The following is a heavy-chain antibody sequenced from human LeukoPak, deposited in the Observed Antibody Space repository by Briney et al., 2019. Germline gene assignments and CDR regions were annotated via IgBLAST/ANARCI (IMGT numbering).Heavy chain of an antibody. CDR3: ARGQIRYFDWLPFKANYYYYYYMDV. V-gene: IGHV1-2*02. Sequence: GASVKVSCKASGYTFTGYYMHWVRQAPGQGLGWMGWINPNSGGTNYAQKFQGRVTMTRDTSISTAYMELSRLRSDDTAVYYCARGQIRYFDWLPFKANYYYYYYMDVWGKGTTVTISS. CDR2: INPNSGGT. D-gene: IGHD3-9*01. J-gene: IGHJ6*03. CDR1: GYTFTGYY.